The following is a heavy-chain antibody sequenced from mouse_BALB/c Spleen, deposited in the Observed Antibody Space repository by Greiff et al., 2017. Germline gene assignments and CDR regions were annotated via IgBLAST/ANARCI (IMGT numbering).Heavy chain of an antibody. J-gene: IGHJ1*01. Sequence: EVQLQQSGPELVKPGASVKMSCKASGYTFTSYVMHWVKQKPGQGLEWIGYINPYNDGTKYNEKFKGKATLTSDKSSSTAYMELSSLTSEDSAVYYCARRGPNYYGSSYWYFDGWGAGTTVTVSS. D-gene: IGHD1-1*01. CDR2: INPYNDGT. CDR1: GYTFTSYV. CDR3: ARRGPNYYGSSYWYFDG. V-gene: IGHV1-14*01.